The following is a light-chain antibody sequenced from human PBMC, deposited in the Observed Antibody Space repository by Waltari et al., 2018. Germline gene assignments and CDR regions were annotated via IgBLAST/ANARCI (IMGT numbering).Light chain of an antibody. J-gene: IGLJ3*02. CDR2: DVG. Sequence: QSALTQPASVSGSPGQSITISCTGISSGVGRYSPVSWSQDHPCQGPKVIIYDVGDRPSGVSARFSGSKSGNTASLTISGLQAEDEADYYCSSQSSDNVVLFGGGTKVTVL. CDR1: SSGVGRYSP. V-gene: IGLV2-14*03. CDR3: SSQSSDNVVL.